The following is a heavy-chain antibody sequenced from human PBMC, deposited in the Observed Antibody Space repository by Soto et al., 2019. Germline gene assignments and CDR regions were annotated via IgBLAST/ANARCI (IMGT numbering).Heavy chain of an antibody. CDR1: GGSISSGGYA. CDR3: ARVSLTGNYFDP. D-gene: IGHD1-7*01. Sequence: PSETLSLTCAVSGGSISSGGYAWNWIRQPPGKGLEWIGYIYHSGYTSYNPSLKNRVTISVDKSKNQFSLTLSFVTAADTAVYYCARVSLTGNYFDPWAQGTLVTVSS. V-gene: IGHV4-30-2*01. CDR2: IYHSGYT. J-gene: IGHJ5*02.